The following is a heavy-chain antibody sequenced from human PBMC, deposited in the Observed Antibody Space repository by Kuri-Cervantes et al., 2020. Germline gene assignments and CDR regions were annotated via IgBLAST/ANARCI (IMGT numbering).Heavy chain of an antibody. CDR3: ARVFYYYGSGSTDLDY. V-gene: IGHV1-2*02. CDR1: GYTFTGYY. Sequence: ASVKVSCKASGYTFTGYYMHWVRQAPGQGLEWMGWINPNSGGTNYAQKFQGRVTMTRDTSISTAYMELSSLRSEDTAVYYCARVFYYYGSGSTDLDYWGQGTLVTVSS. J-gene: IGHJ4*01. CDR2: INPNSGGT. D-gene: IGHD3-10*01.